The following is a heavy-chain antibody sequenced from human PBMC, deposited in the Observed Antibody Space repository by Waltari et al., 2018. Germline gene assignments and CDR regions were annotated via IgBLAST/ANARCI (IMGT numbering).Heavy chain of an antibody. V-gene: IGHV4-31*03. CDR3: ARCITARTLGYWFDP. Sequence: QVQLQESGPGLVKPSQTLSLTCTVSGGPILSDGYYWSWIRQDPGKGLEWIAYISYSGNTYYNPSLKSRITISVDTSKNQFSLKLSSVTAADTAVYYCARCITARTLGYWFDPWGQGTLVTVSS. CDR2: ISYSGNT. J-gene: IGHJ5*02. CDR1: GGPILSDGYY. D-gene: IGHD6-6*01.